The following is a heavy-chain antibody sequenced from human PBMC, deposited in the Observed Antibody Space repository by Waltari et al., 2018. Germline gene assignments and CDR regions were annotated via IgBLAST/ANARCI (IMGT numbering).Heavy chain of an antibody. D-gene: IGHD2-2*01. CDR3: ASSSFCSSTTCYLGY. V-gene: IGHV1-18*01. CDR2: IGAYNGNT. Sequence: QVRLVQSAAEVKKPGASVKVSCKASGYTFSSYGISWGRQAPGQGLEWMGWIGAYNGNTDYAQKFRGRVTLTTDRSTNTAYMELRSLRSDDTALYYCASSSFCSSTTCYLGYWGQGTLVTVSS. CDR1: GYTFSSYG. J-gene: IGHJ4*02.